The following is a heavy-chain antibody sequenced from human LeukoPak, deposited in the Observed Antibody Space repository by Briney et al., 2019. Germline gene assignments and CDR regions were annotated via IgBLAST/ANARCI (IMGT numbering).Heavy chain of an antibody. Sequence: GGSLRLSCAASDFTFSSYAMTWVRQAPGKGLEWVAVISYDGSNKYYADSVKGRFTISRDNSKNTLYLQMNSLRAEDTAVYYCARVKDGYQNEDYWGQGTLVTVSS. CDR3: ARVKDGYQNEDY. J-gene: IGHJ4*02. D-gene: IGHD5-24*01. CDR2: ISYDGSNK. CDR1: DFTFSSYA. V-gene: IGHV3-30-3*01.